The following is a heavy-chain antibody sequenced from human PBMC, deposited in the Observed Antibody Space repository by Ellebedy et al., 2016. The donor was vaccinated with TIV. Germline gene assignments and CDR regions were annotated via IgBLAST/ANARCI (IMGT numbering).Heavy chain of an antibody. CDR1: GYTFTNYY. V-gene: IGHV1-46*04. J-gene: IGHJ4*02. D-gene: IGHD3-3*01. CDR3: ARMTDFWSAYHYYFDY. CDR2: INPIGGST. Sequence: ASVKVSCKASGYTFTNYYMHWVRQAPGQGLQWMGMINPIGGSTHYAQKLEGRVTMTRDTSTSTVYMELRSLRSDDTAIYYCARMTDFWSAYHYYFDYWGQGTLVTVSS.